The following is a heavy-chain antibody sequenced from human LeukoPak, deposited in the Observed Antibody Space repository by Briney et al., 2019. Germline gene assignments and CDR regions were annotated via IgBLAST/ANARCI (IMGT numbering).Heavy chain of an antibody. CDR3: ARWGGYDYFDY. J-gene: IGHJ4*02. CDR2: IYYSGST. D-gene: IGHD5-12*01. V-gene: IGHV4-59*01. CDR1: GGSISSYY. Sequence: SETLSLTCTGSGGSISSYYWRWIRQAQGKGLEWVGYIYYSGSTNYNPSLKSRVTISVDTSKNQFSLKLSSATAADTAVYYCARWGGYDYFDYWGQGTLVTVSS.